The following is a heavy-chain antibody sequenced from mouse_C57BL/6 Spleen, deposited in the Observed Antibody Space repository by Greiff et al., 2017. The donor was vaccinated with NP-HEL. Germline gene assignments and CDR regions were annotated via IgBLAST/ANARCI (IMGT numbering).Heavy chain of an antibody. CDR2: IYPGDGDT. V-gene: IGHV1-80*01. J-gene: IGHJ2*01. Sequence: QVQLQQSGAELVKPGASVKISCKASGYAFSSYWMNWVKQRPGKGLEWIGQIYPGDGDTNYNGKFKGKATLTADKSSSTAYMQLSSLTSEDSAVYFCARSGYYGSSYLFDYWGQGTTLTVSS. CDR3: ARSGYYGSSYLFDY. D-gene: IGHD1-1*01. CDR1: GYAFSSYW.